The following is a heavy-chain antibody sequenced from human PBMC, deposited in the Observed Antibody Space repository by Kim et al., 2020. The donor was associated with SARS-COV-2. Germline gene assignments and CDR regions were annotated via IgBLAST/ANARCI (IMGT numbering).Heavy chain of an antibody. D-gene: IGHD6-19*01. CDR3: ARMDSSGWYSGAFDI. V-gene: IGHV2-70*01. Sequence: TSLKTRLTISKDTSKNQVVLTMTNMDTVDTATYYCARMDSSGWYSGAFDIWGQGTMVTVSS. J-gene: IGHJ3*02.